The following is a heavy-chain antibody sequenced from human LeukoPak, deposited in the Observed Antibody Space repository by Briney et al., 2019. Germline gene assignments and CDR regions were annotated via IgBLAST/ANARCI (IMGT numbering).Heavy chain of an antibody. CDR3: AKVRPRGNEWLLFYYFDY. CDR1: GFTFNNYA. V-gene: IGHV3-23*01. D-gene: IGHD3-3*01. Sequence: PGGSLRLSCAASGFTFNNYAMSWVRQSPGKGLEWVSVITGSGVNTYYADSVKGRFTISRDNSKNTVYLQMNNLRAEDTAVYYCAKVRPRGNEWLLFYYFDYWGQGTLVTVSS. J-gene: IGHJ4*02. CDR2: ITGSGVNT.